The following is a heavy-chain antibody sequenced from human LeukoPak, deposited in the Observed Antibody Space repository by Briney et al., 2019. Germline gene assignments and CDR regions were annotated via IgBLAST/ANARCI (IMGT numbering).Heavy chain of an antibody. Sequence: GESLKISCKGSGYSFTCYWMGWVRQMPGKGLEWMGIIYPGDSDTRYSPSFQDQVTISADKSISTAYLQWSSLKASDTAIYYCARSYCSGGSCYDYWGQGTLVTVSS. V-gene: IGHV5-51*01. CDR1: GYSFTCYW. D-gene: IGHD2-15*01. CDR2: IYPGDSDT. J-gene: IGHJ4*02. CDR3: ARSYCSGGSCYDY.